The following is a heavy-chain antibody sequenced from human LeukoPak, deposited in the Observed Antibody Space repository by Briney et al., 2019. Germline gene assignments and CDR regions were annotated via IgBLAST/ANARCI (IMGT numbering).Heavy chain of an antibody. CDR2: ISGSGGST. D-gene: IGHD5-12*01. Sequence: GGSLRLSCAASGFTFSSYAMRWVPQGPGKGLEWVSGISGSGGSTYYADSVKGRFTVSRDNSKNALYLQMNRVRAEDTAVYYCAKYQGYSGYGPGDSWGQGTLVTVSS. CDR3: AKYQGYSGYGPGDS. J-gene: IGHJ4*02. CDR1: GFTFSSYA. V-gene: IGHV3-23*01.